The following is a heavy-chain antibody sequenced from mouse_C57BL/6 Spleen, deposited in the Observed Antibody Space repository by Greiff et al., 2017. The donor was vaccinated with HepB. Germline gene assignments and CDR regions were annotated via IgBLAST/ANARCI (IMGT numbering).Heavy chain of an antibody. CDR2: IYPGSGNT. CDR3: ARNYKGAMDY. Sequence: QVQLKQSGAELVRPGASVKLSCKASGYTFTDYYINWVKQRPGQGLEWIARIYPGSGNTYYNEKFKGKATLTAEKSSSTAYMQLSSLTSEDSAVYFCARNYKGAMDYWGQGTSVTVSS. V-gene: IGHV1-76*01. D-gene: IGHD2-12*01. J-gene: IGHJ4*01. CDR1: GYTFTDYY.